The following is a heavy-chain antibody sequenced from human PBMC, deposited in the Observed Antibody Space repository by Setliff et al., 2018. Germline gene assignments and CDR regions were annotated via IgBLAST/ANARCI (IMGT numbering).Heavy chain of an antibody. V-gene: IGHV1-3*01. D-gene: IGHD3-9*01. Sequence: GASVKVSCKASGYTFTTYDLHWVRQAPGQRPEWMGWINPGNGNAKYSPKFQDRVTISRATSASTAYMELRNLRSDDAAIYYCAKEPAISLTEAIRRSYYDYALDVWGQGTTVTVS. CDR3: AKEPAISLTEAIRRSYYDYALDV. CDR1: GYTFTTYD. J-gene: IGHJ6*02. CDR2: INPGNGNA.